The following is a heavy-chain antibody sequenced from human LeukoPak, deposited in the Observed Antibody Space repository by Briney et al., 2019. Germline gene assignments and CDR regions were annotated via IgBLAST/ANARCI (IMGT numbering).Heavy chain of an antibody. Sequence: PSETLSLTCAVYGGSFSGYYWSWIRHPPGKGLEWIGEINHSGSTNYNPSLKSRVTISVDTSKNQFSLKLSSVTAADTAVYYCARGEVATIRYNWFDPWGQGTLVTVSS. CDR1: GGSFSGYY. J-gene: IGHJ5*02. D-gene: IGHD5-12*01. CDR3: ARGEVATIRYNWFDP. V-gene: IGHV4-34*01. CDR2: INHSGST.